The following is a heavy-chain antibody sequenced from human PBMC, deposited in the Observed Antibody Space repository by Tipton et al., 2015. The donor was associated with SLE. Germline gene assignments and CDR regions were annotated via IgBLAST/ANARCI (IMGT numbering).Heavy chain of an antibody. V-gene: IGHV4-39*01. Sequence: TLSLTCTVSGGSISSSSYYWGWIRQPPGKGLEWIGSIYYSGSTYYNPSLKSRVTISVDTSKNQFSLKLSSVTAADTAVYYCERTSTYYDFWSGSYYYYYYMDVWGKGTTVTVSS. D-gene: IGHD3-3*01. CDR3: ERTSTYYDFWSGSYYYYYYMDV. CDR1: GGSISSSSYY. CDR2: IYYSGST. J-gene: IGHJ6*03.